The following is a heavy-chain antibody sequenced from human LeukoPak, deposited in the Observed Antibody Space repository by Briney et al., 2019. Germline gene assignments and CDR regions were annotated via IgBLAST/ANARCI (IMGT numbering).Heavy chain of an antibody. D-gene: IGHD2-21*02. CDR3: ARVSPLVHGGDCYFDY. J-gene: IGHJ4*02. Sequence: PSEALSLTCTVSGGSISSGGYYWSWIRQHPGKGLEWIGYIYYSGSTYYNPSLKSRVTISVDTSKNQFSLKLSSVTAADTAVYYCARVSPLVHGGDCYFDYWGQGTLVTVSS. V-gene: IGHV4-31*03. CDR2: IYYSGST. CDR1: GGSISSGGYY.